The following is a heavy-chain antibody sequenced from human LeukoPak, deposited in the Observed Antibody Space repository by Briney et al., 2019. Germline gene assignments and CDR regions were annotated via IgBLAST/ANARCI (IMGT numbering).Heavy chain of an antibody. CDR2: TYYRSKWYN. Sequence: SQTLSLTCAISGDSVSSNSAAWNWIRQSPSRGLEWLGRTYYRSKWYNDYAVSVKSRITINPDTSKNQFSLQLNSVTPEDTAVYYCARERGYYSSSPGTPWFDPWGQGTLVTVSS. CDR3: ARERGYYSSSPGTPWFDP. J-gene: IGHJ5*02. V-gene: IGHV6-1*01. CDR1: GDSVSSNSAA. D-gene: IGHD6-6*01.